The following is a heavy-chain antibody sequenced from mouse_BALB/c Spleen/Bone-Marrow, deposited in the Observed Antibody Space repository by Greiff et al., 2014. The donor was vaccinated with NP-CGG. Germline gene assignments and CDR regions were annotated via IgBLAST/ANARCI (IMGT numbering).Heavy chain of an antibody. CDR3: ARITTATGAMDY. CDR1: GFSLTSYG. D-gene: IGHD1-2*01. V-gene: IGHV2-9*02. Sequence: QVQLQQSXPGLVAPSQSLSISCTVSGFSLTSYGVHWVRQPPGKGLEWLGVIWADGSTNYNSALMSRLSISKDNSKSQVFLKMNSLQTDDTAMYYCARITTATGAMDYWGQGTSVTVSS. CDR2: IWADGST. J-gene: IGHJ4*01.